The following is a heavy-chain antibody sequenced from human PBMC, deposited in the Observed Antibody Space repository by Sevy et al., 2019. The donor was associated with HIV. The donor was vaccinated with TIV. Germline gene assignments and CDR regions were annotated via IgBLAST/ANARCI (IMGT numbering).Heavy chain of an antibody. V-gene: IGHV3-21*01. D-gene: IGHD3-22*01. Sequence: GGSLRLSCAASGFTFSSYSMNWVRQAPGKGLEWVSSISSSSSYIYYGDSVKGRFTISRDNAKNSLYLQMNSLRAEDTDVYYCARGNYDSSGEEAFDIWGQGTMVTVSS. J-gene: IGHJ3*02. CDR2: ISSSSSYI. CDR3: ARGNYDSSGEEAFDI. CDR1: GFTFSSYS.